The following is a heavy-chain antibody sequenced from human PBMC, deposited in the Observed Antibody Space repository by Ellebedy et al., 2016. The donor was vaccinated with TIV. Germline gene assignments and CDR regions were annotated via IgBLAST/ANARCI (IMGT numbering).Heavy chain of an antibody. V-gene: IGHV4-59*08. D-gene: IGHD3-9*01. J-gene: IGHJ4*02. Sequence: MPSETLSLTCTVSGGSISSYYWSWIRQPPGKGLEWIGYIYYSGSTNYNHSLKSRVTISVDTSQNQFSLKVSSVTAADTAVYYCARRKTTITTFNYWGQGTLVTVSS. CDR3: ARRKTTITTFNY. CDR2: IYYSGST. CDR1: GGSISSYY.